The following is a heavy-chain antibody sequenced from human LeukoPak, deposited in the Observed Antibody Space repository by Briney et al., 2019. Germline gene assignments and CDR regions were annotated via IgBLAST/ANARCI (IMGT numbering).Heavy chain of an antibody. D-gene: IGHD5-12*01. Sequence: SETLSLTCTVSGGSISSYYWSWIRQPPGKGLEWIGYIYHSGSTNYNPSLKSRVTISVDTSKNQFSLKLSSVTAADTAVYYCARGYVVAPYDAFDIWGQGTMVTVSS. CDR2: IYHSGST. CDR1: GGSISSYY. V-gene: IGHV4-59*01. CDR3: ARGYVVAPYDAFDI. J-gene: IGHJ3*02.